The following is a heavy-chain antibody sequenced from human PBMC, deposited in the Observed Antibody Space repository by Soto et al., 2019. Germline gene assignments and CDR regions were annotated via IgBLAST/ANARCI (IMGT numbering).Heavy chain of an antibody. CDR2: IYHSGST. CDR1: GYSISSGYY. CDR3: ARGYYYDSSGSVAFDI. Sequence: SETLSLTCAVSGYSISSGYYWGWIRQPPGKGLEWIGSIYHSGSTYYNPSLKSRVTISVDTSKNQFSLKLSSVTAADTAVYYCARGYYYDSSGSVAFDIWGQGTMVTV. J-gene: IGHJ3*02. D-gene: IGHD3-22*01. V-gene: IGHV4-38-2*01.